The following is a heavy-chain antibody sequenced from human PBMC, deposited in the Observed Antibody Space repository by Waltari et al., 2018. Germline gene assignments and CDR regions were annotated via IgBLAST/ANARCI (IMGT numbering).Heavy chain of an antibody. D-gene: IGHD1-1*01. Sequence: QVQLVQSGAEVKKPGSSVKVSCKASGGTLSSYTVTLVRQAPGQGLEWMGSIIPFLGISKYAQSLQARLTITVDQSTNTGYMELKSLRPEDTGVYYCARSGEMKGTVDYWGQGTLVTVSS. CDR1: GGTLSSYT. J-gene: IGHJ4*02. V-gene: IGHV1-69*02. CDR3: ARSGEMKGTVDY. CDR2: IIPFLGIS.